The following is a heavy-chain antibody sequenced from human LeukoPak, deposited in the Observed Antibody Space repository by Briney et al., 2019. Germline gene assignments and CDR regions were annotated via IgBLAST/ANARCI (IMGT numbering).Heavy chain of an antibody. V-gene: IGHV3-64D*09. D-gene: IGHD3-10*01. CDR1: GFTFSSHA. CDR3: VKNDYGSGGYLELDH. J-gene: IGHJ4*02. CDR2: LSHNGGKT. Sequence: GGSLRLSCSASGFTFSSHALHWVRQAPGKGLQYVSGLSHNGGKTYYADSVKGRFTISRDNSRNTLYLQMSSLRDADTAVYYCVKNDYGSGGYLELDHWGQGTLVTVSS.